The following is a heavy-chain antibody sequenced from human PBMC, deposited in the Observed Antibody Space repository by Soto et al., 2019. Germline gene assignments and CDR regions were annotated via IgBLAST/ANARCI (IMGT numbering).Heavy chain of an antibody. CDR3: AGQSPGAGDRAFDL. CDR2: IIPILGLT. Sequence: QVQLVQSGAELKKPGSSVKVSCKPSGGTFNSYTFGWVRQAPGQGLEWVGRIIPILGLTNNAQKFQGRLTGNADKSTATAYMELSSLRSEDTAIYYCAGQSPGAGDRAFDLWGQGTMVTVSS. D-gene: IGHD3-16*01. CDR1: GGTFNSYT. J-gene: IGHJ3*01. V-gene: IGHV1-69*02.